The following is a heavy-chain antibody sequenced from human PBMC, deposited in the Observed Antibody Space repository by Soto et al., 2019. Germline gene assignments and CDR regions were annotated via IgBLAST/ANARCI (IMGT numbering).Heavy chain of an antibody. D-gene: IGHD3-3*01. CDR1: GYTFTSYD. CDR2: MNPNSGNT. Sequence: EASVKVSCKASGYTFTSYDINWVRQATGQGLEWMGWMNPNSGNTGYAQKFQGRVTMTRNTSISTAYMELSSLRSEDTAVYYCARGGNYDFWSGHAYYYYMDVWGKGTTVTVSS. V-gene: IGHV1-8*01. J-gene: IGHJ6*03. CDR3: ARGGNYDFWSGHAYYYYMDV.